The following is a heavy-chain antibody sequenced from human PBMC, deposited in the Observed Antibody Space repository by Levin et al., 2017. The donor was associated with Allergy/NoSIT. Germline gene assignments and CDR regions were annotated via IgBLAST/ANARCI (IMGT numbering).Heavy chain of an antibody. CDR1: GFTFSRYG. J-gene: IGHJ4*02. Sequence: GESLKISCAASGFTFSRYGMHWVRQAPGKGLEWVALIWYDGSNKYYADSVKGRFTISRDNSKNTLYLQMNSLRAEDTAVYYCAREMYSGTYRGYFDEWGQGTLVTASS. D-gene: IGHD1-26*01. CDR2: IWYDGSNK. CDR3: AREMYSGTYRGYFDE. V-gene: IGHV3-33*01.